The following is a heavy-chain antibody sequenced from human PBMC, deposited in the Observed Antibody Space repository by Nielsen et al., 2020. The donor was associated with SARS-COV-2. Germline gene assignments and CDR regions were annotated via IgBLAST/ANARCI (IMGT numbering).Heavy chain of an antibody. Sequence: GESLTISCAASGFTFGDYAVMWVRQAPGKGLEWVGFIRTKAHGGTTEYAASVKGRFTISRDDSKSIAYLQMNSLKTEDTAVYYCTRVYYYGSGSLDYWGQGTLVTVSS. CDR2: IRTKAHGGTT. J-gene: IGHJ4*02. D-gene: IGHD3-10*01. CDR1: GFTFGDYA. V-gene: IGHV3-49*04. CDR3: TRVYYYGSGSLDY.